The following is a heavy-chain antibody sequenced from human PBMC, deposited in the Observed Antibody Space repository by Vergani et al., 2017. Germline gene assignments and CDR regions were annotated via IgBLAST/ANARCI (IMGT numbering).Heavy chain of an antibody. J-gene: IGHJ4*02. Sequence: QVQLVESGGGVVQPGRSLRLSCAASGFTFSSYGMHWVRQAPGKGLEWVAFIRYDGSNKYYADSVKGRFTISRDNSKNTLYLQMNSLRAEDTAVYYCAKDLGGDDYWGQGTLVTVSS. CDR1: GFTFSSYG. CDR2: IRYDGSNK. V-gene: IGHV3-30*02. CDR3: AKDLGGDDY. D-gene: IGHD2-21*01.